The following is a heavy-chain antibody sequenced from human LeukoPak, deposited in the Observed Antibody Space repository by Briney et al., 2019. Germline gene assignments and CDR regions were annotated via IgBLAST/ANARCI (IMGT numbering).Heavy chain of an antibody. Sequence: ASVKVSCTASGYTFSNYGISWVRQAPGQGLEWMGWISAYNGNTNYAQNLQGRVTMTTDTSTSTAYMELRSLRSDDTAVYYCARVTYYDSSGSDAFDIWGQGTMVTVSS. CDR1: GYTFSNYG. CDR2: ISAYNGNT. CDR3: ARVTYYDSSGSDAFDI. J-gene: IGHJ3*02. V-gene: IGHV1-18*01. D-gene: IGHD3-22*01.